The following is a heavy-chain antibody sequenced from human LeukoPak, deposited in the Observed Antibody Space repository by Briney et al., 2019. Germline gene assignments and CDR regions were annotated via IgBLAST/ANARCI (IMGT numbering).Heavy chain of an antibody. CDR2: ISYDGSNK. D-gene: IGHD6-19*01. V-gene: IGHV3-30-3*01. Sequence: GRSLRLSCAASGFTFSSYAMHWVRQAPGKGLEWVAVISYDGSNKYYVDSVKGRFTISRDNSKNTLYLQMNSLRAEDTAVYYCARDILGESRGWYSVYDSWGQGTLVPVSP. CDR1: GFTFSSYA. J-gene: IGHJ4*02. CDR3: ARDILGESRGWYSVYDS.